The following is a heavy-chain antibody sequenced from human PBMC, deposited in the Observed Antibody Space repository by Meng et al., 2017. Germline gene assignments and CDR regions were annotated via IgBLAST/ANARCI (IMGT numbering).Heavy chain of an antibody. CDR1: GGSCSGYY. CDR3: AKVGKVVTAPLTY. CDR2: INHSGST. V-gene: IGHV4-34*01. Sequence: EPLQQWGGGRLKPSRPRSPTCAVKGGSCSGYYWSWIPQPHGNGLEWIGEINHSGSTNYNPSLKSRVTISVDTSKNQFSLKLSSVTAADTAVYYCAKVGKVVTAPLTYWGQGTLVTVSS. D-gene: IGHD2-21*02. J-gene: IGHJ4*02.